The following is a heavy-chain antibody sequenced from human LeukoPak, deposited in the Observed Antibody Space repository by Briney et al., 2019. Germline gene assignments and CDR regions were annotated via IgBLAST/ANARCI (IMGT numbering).Heavy chain of an antibody. V-gene: IGHV3-21*01. J-gene: IGHJ5*02. CDR2: ISSSSSYI. Sequence: GGSLRLSCAASGFTFSSYSMNWVRQAPGKGLEWVSSISSSSSYIYYADSVKGRFTISRDNAKNSLYLQMNSLRAEDTAVYYCARGCSGSNWFDPWGQGTLVTVSS. CDR3: ARGCSGSNWFDP. CDR1: GFTFSSYS. D-gene: IGHD6-19*01.